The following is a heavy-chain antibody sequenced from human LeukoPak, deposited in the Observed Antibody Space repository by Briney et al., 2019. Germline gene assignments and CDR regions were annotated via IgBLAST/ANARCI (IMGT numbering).Heavy chain of an antibody. CDR2: TVVGSGNT. V-gene: IGHV1-58*02. J-gene: IGHJ5*02. CDR3: ARSGYYDSSAYHPGWFDP. CDR1: GFTFTSSA. Sequence: GASVKVSCKASGFTFTSSAMQWVRQARGQRLEWIGWTVVGSGNTNYAQKFQERVTITRDMSTSTAYMELSSLRSEDTAVYYCARSGYYDSSAYHPGWFDPWGQGTLVTVSS. D-gene: IGHD3-22*01.